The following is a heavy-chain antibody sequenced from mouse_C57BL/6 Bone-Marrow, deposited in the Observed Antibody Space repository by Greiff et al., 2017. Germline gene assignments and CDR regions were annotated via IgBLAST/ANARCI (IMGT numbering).Heavy chain of an antibody. CDR3: TRFHYDLYYYAMGY. J-gene: IGHJ4*01. CDR2: IDPETGGT. D-gene: IGHD2-4*01. Sequence: QVHVKQSGAELVRPGASVTLSCKASGYTFTDYEMHWVKQTPVHGLEWIGAIDPETGGTAYNQKFKGKAILTADKSSSTAYMELRSLTSEDSAVYYCTRFHYDLYYYAMGYWGQGTSVTVSS. V-gene: IGHV1-15*01. CDR1: GYTFTDYE.